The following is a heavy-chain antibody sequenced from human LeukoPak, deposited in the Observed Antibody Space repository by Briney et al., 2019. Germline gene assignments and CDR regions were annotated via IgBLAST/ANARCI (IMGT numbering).Heavy chain of an antibody. CDR1: GFTFSSYG. Sequence: GGSLKLSCAASGFTFSSYGMHWVRQAPGKGLEWVAFIRYDGSNKYYADSVKGRFTISRDNSKNTLYLQMNSLRAEDTAVYYCAKRTGTSPRGPNYYYYYYMDVWGKGTTVTISS. CDR2: IRYDGSNK. CDR3: AKRTGTSPRGPNYYYYYYMDV. J-gene: IGHJ6*03. V-gene: IGHV3-30*02. D-gene: IGHD1-1*01.